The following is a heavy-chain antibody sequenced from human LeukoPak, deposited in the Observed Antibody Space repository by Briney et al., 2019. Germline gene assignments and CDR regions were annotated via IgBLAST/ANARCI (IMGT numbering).Heavy chain of an antibody. CDR3: ARLRGVAVDI. CDR2: ISNDETII. CDR1: GFTFSDYY. J-gene: IGHJ3*02. Sequence: GGSLRLSCAASGFTFSDYYMSWIRQAPGKGLEWASYISNDETIIYYADSVKGRFTISSNNARNSLFLQMNGLRAEDTAVYYCARLRGVAVDIWGQGTMVTVSS. V-gene: IGHV3-11*01. D-gene: IGHD2-15*01.